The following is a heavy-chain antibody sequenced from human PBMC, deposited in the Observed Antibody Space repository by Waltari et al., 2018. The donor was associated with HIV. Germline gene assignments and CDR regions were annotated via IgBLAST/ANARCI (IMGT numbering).Heavy chain of an antibody. CDR1: GYTFTGSD. Sequence: QVQLVQSGAEVKTPGASVKVSCKASGYTFTGSDTNWLRQATGQGPEWMGWMNPNSGNTGYAQRFQGRVTMTRNTTISTAYMELSSLRSEDTAVYYCARGPLTTPRGYFDSWGQGTLVTVSS. CDR3: ARGPLTTPRGYFDS. J-gene: IGHJ4*02. V-gene: IGHV1-8*01. D-gene: IGHD4-17*01. CDR2: MNPNSGNT.